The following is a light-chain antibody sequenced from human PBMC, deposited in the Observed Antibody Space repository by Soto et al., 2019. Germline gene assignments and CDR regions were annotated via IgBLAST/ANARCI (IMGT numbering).Light chain of an antibody. J-gene: IGKJ4*01. CDR2: AAS. V-gene: IGKV3-15*01. CDR3: QQYDERPPNLS. CDR1: QSVSTN. Sequence: EIVMTQSPATLSVSPGERATLSCRASQSVSTNLACYQQKPGQAPRLLIYAASVRATGIPARFSGSGSGTEFTLTISSPHSEDFAVYYCQQYDERPPNLSCGGGTKVEIK.